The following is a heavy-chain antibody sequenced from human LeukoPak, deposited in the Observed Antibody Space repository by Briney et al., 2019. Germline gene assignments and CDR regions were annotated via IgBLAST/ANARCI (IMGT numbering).Heavy chain of an antibody. CDR1: GGSISSYY. V-gene: IGHV4-59*08. J-gene: IGHJ4*02. CDR3: ARHGNYGEGY. Sequence: SETLSLTCTVSGGSISSYYWSWIRQPPGKGLEWIGYIYYSGSTNYNPSLKSRVTISVDTSKNHFSLKLSSVTAADTAVYYCARHGNYGEGYWGQGTLVTVSS. D-gene: IGHD4-17*01. CDR2: IYYSGST.